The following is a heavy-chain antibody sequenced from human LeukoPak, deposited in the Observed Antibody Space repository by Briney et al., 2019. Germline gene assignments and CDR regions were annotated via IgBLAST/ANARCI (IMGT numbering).Heavy chain of an antibody. D-gene: IGHD2-8*01. CDR2: ISSNGGST. CDR1: GFTFSSYT. J-gene: IGHJ4*02. V-gene: IGHV3-64*01. CDR3: ARGSLMVYVGDY. Sequence: GGSLRLSCAASGFTFSSYTMNWVRQAPGKGLEYVSAISSNGGSTYYANSVKGRFTISRDNSKNTLYLQMGSLRAEDMAVYYCARGSLMVYVGDYWGQGTLVTVSS.